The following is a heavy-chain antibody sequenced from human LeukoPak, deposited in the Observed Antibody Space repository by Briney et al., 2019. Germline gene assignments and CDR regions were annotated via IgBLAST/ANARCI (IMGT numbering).Heavy chain of an antibody. J-gene: IGHJ4*02. V-gene: IGHV1-18*01. Sequence: ASVKVSCKASGYTFTSYGISWVRQAPGQGLEWMGWISAYNGNTNYAQKLQGRVTITADESTSTAYMELSSLRSEDTAVYYCASVDKQYYLDYWGQGTLVTVSS. CDR1: GYTFTSYG. D-gene: IGHD1/OR15-1a*01. CDR3: ASVDKQYYLDY. CDR2: ISAYNGNT.